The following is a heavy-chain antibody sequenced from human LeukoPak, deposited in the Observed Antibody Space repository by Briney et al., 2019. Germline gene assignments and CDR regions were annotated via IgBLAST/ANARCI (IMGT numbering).Heavy chain of an antibody. CDR2: IIPIFGTA. J-gene: IGHJ4*02. D-gene: IGHD3-22*01. V-gene: IGHV1-69*05. CDR3: ASGHYYGSSGYKY. Sequence: GASVKVSCKASGGTFSGYAISWVRQAPGQGLEWMGGIIPIFGTANYAQKFQGRVTITTDESTSTAYMELSSLRSEDTAVYYCASGHYYGSSGYKYWGQGTLVTVSS. CDR1: GGTFSGYA.